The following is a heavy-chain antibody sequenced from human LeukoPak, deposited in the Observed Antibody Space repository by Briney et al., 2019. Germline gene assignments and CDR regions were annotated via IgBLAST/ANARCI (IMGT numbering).Heavy chain of an antibody. Sequence: GASVKVSCKASGGTFSSYAISWVRQAPGQGLEWMGGIIPIFGTANYAQKFQGRVTMTEDTSTDTAYMELSSLRSEDTAVYYCATDYGTMVPELWGQGTLVTVSS. CDR1: GGTFSSYA. J-gene: IGHJ4*02. D-gene: IGHD4-23*01. CDR2: IIPIFGTA. V-gene: IGHV1-69*06. CDR3: ATDYGTMVPEL.